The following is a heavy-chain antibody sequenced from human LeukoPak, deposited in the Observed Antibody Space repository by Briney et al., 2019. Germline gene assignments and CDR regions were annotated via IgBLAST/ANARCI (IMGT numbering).Heavy chain of an antibody. V-gene: IGHV3-33*01. CDR1: GFTFSSYG. CDR3: ARDMGSGSPGPLDY. Sequence: GRSLRLSCAASGFTFSSYGMHWVRQAPGKGLEWVAVIWYDGSIKYYADSVKGRFTISRDNSKNTLYLQMNSLRAEDTAVYYCARDMGSGSPGPLDYWGQGTLVTVSS. J-gene: IGHJ4*02. D-gene: IGHD1-26*01. CDR2: IWYDGSIK.